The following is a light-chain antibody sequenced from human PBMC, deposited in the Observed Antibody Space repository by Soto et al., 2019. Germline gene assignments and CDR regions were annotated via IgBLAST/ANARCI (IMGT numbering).Light chain of an antibody. J-gene: IGLJ2*01. CDR1: SSNIGAGYD. Sequence: QSVLTQPPSVSGAQGPRVTISCTGSSSNIGAGYDVHWYQHLPGTAPKLLIYGNSNRPSGVPDRFSGSKSGTSASLAITGLQAEDEADYYCQSYDSNLSTYVVFGGGTKLTVL. CDR2: GNS. CDR3: QSYDSNLSTYVV. V-gene: IGLV1-40*01.